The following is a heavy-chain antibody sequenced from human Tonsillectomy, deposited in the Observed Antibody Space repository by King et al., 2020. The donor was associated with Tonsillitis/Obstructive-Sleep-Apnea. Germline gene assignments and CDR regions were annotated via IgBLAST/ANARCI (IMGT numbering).Heavy chain of an antibody. D-gene: IGHD1-26*01. J-gene: IGHJ3*02. Sequence: QLVQSGAEVKKPGESLKISCKGSGYSFTNYWIGWVRQMPGKGLEWMGIVYPGDSDTRYSPSFEGQVTFSADRSISTAYLQWSSLKASDTAMYYCARQLELLEGGAFDIWGQGTMHTVSS. CDR3: ARQLELLEGGAFDI. CDR2: VYPGDSDT. V-gene: IGHV5-51*01. CDR1: GYSFTNYW.